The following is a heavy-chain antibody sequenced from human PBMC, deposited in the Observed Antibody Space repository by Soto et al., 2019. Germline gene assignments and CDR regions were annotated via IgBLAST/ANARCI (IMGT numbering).Heavy chain of an antibody. CDR2: IWYDGSNK. Sequence: GGSLRLSCAASGFTFSSYGMHWVRQAPGKGLEWVAVIWYDGSNKYYADSVKGRFTISRDNSKNTLYLQMNSLRAEDTAVYYCARSRSAMVIYFDYWGQGTLVTVSS. V-gene: IGHV3-33*01. J-gene: IGHJ4*02. D-gene: IGHD5-18*01. CDR1: GFTFSSYG. CDR3: ARSRSAMVIYFDY.